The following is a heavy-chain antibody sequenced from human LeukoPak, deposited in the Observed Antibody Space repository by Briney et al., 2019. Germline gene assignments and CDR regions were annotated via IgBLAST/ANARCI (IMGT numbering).Heavy chain of an antibody. CDR1: GFTFSSYW. Sequence: PGGSLRLSCAASGFTFSSYWMSWVRQAPGKGLEWVANIKQDGSEKYYVDSVKGRFTISRDNSKNTLYLQMNSLRAEDTAVYYCAKVFIPIRGVIISGFDYWGQGTLVTVSS. CDR2: IKQDGSEK. D-gene: IGHD3-10*01. V-gene: IGHV3-7*03. CDR3: AKVFIPIRGVIISGFDY. J-gene: IGHJ4*02.